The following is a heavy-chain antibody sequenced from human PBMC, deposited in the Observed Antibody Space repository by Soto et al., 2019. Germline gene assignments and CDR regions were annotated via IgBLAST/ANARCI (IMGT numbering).Heavy chain of an antibody. CDR3: ARALSSAAGLYFDF. D-gene: IGHD6-13*01. Sequence: SESLSLTCTVSVGSVSSYYWSWIRQPAGKGMEWIGRIHTTDGTNYNPSLKSRVTMSIDTSNNQFSLKLSSLTAADTAVYYCARALSSAAGLYFDFWGQGTLVTVSS. CDR2: IHTTDGT. CDR1: VGSVSSYY. J-gene: IGHJ4*02. V-gene: IGHV4-4*07.